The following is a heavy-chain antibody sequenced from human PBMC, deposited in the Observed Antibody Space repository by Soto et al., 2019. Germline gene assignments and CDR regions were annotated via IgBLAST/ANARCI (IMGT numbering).Heavy chain of an antibody. CDR3: ATQPAGTSEFDY. CDR1: VFTFSSYA. J-gene: IGHJ4*02. V-gene: IGHV3-23*01. D-gene: IGHD6-19*01. CDR2: ISGSGGST. Sequence: EVQLLESGGGLVQPGGSLRLSCAASVFTFSSYAMSWVRQAPGKGLEWVSAISGSGGSTYYADSVKGRVTIARDNSKNTLYLQMNSMRAEDTAVYYCATQPAGTSEFDYWGQGKLVNVAS.